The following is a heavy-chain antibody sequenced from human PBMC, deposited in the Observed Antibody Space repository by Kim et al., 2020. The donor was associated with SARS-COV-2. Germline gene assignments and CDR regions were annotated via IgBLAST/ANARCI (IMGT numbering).Heavy chain of an antibody. V-gene: IGHV4-30-2*01. CDR1: GGSISSGGYS. Sequence: SETLSLTCAVSGGSISSGGYSWSWIRQPPGKGLEWIGYIYYSGSTYYNPSLKSRVTISVDRSKNQFSLKLSSVTAAATAVYYCAREVAYCGGDCYSYYF. D-gene: IGHD2-21*02. J-gene: IGHJ4*01. CDR3: AREVAYCGGDCYSYYF. CDR2: IYYSGST.